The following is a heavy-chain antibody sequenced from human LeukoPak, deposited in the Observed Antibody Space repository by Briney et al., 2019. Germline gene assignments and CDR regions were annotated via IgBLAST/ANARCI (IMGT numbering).Heavy chain of an antibody. J-gene: IGHJ6*02. D-gene: IGHD2-2*03. V-gene: IGHV1-18*01. Sequence: ASVKVSCKASGYTLTSFGISGVRQPPGQGLEGMGWISAYNGNTNYAQKLQGRVTMTTDTSTSTAYMELRSLRSDDTAVYYCARDGYCSSTSCYGYYYYYGMDVWGQGTTVTVSS. CDR3: ARDGYCSSTSCYGYYYYYGMDV. CDR2: ISAYNGNT. CDR1: GYTLTSFG.